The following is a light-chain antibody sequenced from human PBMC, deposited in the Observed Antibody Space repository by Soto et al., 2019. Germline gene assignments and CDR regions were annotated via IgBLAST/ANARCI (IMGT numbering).Light chain of an antibody. Sequence: EILLTQSPATLPVSPGERATLSCRASQSVGSNLAWFQQKPGQAPWLLIYGSSTRATGVPARFSGSGSGADFTLTISNLQSEDFAVYYCQQYTNWPPITFGQGTRLEIK. CDR3: QQYTNWPPIT. CDR2: GSS. J-gene: IGKJ5*01. CDR1: QSVGSN. V-gene: IGKV3-15*01.